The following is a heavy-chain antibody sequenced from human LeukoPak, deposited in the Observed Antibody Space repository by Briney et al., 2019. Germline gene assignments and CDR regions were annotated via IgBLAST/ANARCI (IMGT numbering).Heavy chain of an antibody. Sequence: GGSLRLSCAASGFTFSSYSMNWVRQAPGKGLEWVSYISSSSTIYYADSVKGRFTISRDNSKNTLYLQMNSLRAEDTAVYYCARGHSGWYDYWGQGTLVTVSS. CDR3: ARGHSGWYDY. CDR2: ISSSSTI. J-gene: IGHJ4*02. V-gene: IGHV3-48*01. CDR1: GFTFSSYS. D-gene: IGHD6-19*01.